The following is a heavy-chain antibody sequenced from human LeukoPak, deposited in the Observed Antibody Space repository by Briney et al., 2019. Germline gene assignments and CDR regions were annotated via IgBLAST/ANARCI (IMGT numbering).Heavy chain of an antibody. CDR3: ARQTGSGLFILP. CDR1: GGSLSGHY. D-gene: IGHD3/OR15-3a*01. V-gene: IGHV4-34*01. Sequence: SETLSLTCAVSGGSLSGHYWNWIRQPPGKGLEWIGEINHGGSTNYNPSLKSQVSISIDTSKNQFSLKLTSVTAADTAVYYCARQTGSGLFILPGGQGTLVTVSS. J-gene: IGHJ4*02. CDR2: INHGGST.